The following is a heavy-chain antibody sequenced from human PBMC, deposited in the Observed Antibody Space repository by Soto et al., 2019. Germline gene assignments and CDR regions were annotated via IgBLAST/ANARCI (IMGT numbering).Heavy chain of an antibody. CDR2: INPSGGST. Sequence: ASVKVSCKASGYTFTSYYMHWVRQAPGQGLEWMGIINPSGGSTSYAQKFQGRVTMTRDTSTSTVYMELSSLRSEDTAVYYCAREAEWRRLERQSDDSGQGTRVNVAS. CDR1: GYTFTSYY. V-gene: IGHV1-46*01. CDR3: AREAEWRRLERQSDD. J-gene: IGHJ4*02. D-gene: IGHD5-12*01.